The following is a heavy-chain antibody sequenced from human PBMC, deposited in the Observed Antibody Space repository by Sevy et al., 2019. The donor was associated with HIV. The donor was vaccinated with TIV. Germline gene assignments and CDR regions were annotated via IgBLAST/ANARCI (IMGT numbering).Heavy chain of an antibody. Sequence: ETLSLTCFVSGGSISSNSYYWGWIRQPPGRELEWIGTIHYGGSTYYNPSLESRVTLSVDTSKNHFSLKLSSLTAADEALYYCARRGIAGSTDYFDYWGQGTLVTVSS. CDR2: IHYGGST. J-gene: IGHJ4*02. D-gene: IGHD1-20*01. CDR1: GGSISSNSYY. V-gene: IGHV4-39*02. CDR3: ARRGIAGSTDYFDY.